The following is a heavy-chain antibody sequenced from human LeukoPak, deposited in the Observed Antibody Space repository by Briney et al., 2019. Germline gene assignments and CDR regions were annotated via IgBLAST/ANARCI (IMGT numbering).Heavy chain of an antibody. CDR3: ATWGSSSSPLPSMDV. Sequence: ASVKVSCKASGYTFTSYYIHWVRRAPGQGLEWMGIIDHSGGGTTYAQNFQGRITMTRDTSTSTVYMELSSLESEDTAVYYCATWGSSSSPLPSMDVWGQGTTVTVSS. J-gene: IGHJ6*02. CDR1: GYTFTSYY. CDR2: IDHSGGGT. D-gene: IGHD6-13*01. V-gene: IGHV1-46*01.